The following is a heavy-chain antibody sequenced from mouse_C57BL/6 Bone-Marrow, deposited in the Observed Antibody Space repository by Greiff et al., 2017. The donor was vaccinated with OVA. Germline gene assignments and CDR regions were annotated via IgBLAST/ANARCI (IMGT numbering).Heavy chain of an antibody. V-gene: IGHV10-1*01. D-gene: IGHD2-5*01. CDR3: VRPPAYYSNWFAY. Sequence: EVMLVESGGGLVQPKGSLKLSCAASGFSFNTYAMNWVRQAPGKGLEWVARIRSKSNNYATYYADSVKDRFTISRDDSESMLYLQMNNLKTEDTAMYYCVRPPAYYSNWFAYWGQGTLVTVSA. CDR2: IRSKSNNYAT. J-gene: IGHJ3*01. CDR1: GFSFNTYA.